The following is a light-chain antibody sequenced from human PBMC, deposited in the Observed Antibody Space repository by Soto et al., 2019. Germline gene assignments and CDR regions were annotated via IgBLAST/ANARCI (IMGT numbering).Light chain of an antibody. CDR2: STN. CDR3: SSYAGSNNLV. J-gene: IGLJ3*02. Sequence: QTVVTQEPSFSVSPGGTVTLTCGLTPGSVSTTHYPSWYQQTPGQPPRSLIYSTNIRSSGVPDRFSGSKSGNTASLTVSGLQAEDEADYYCSSYAGSNNLVFGGGTKLTVL. V-gene: IGLV8-61*01. CDR1: PGSVSTTHY.